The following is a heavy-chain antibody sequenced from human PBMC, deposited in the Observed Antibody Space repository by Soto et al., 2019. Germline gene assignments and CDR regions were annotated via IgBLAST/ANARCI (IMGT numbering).Heavy chain of an antibody. D-gene: IGHD3-10*01. J-gene: IGHJ4*02. CDR1: GYTXSSYY. Sequence: SXKVSYKASGYTXSSYYMDLVRQAPGQGLEWMGIINPSGGSTSYAQKFQGRVTMTRDTSTSTVYMEMSSLRSEYKAVYYCARAGSLWFGMDYWGQGTLGTVSS. CDR3: ARAGSLWFGMDY. CDR2: INPSGGST. V-gene: IGHV1-46*01.